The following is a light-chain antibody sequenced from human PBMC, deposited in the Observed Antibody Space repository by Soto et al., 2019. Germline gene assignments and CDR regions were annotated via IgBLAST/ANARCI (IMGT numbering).Light chain of an antibody. J-gene: IGKJ1*01. V-gene: IGKV3-20*01. CDR3: QQYYHSPRT. CDR2: GSS. Sequence: EIVLTQSPGTLSLSPGERATISCRASQRVSSRYFAWFQQRPGQVPRLLIFGSSSSAPGIPDRFSGSGSGTDFTITISRLEPEDFGVYYCQQYYHSPRTFGQGTKVEIK. CDR1: QRVSSRY.